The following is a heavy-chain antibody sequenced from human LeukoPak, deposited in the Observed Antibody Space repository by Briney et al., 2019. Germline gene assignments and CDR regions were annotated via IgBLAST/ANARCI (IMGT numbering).Heavy chain of an antibody. D-gene: IGHD3-22*01. V-gene: IGHV3-30-3*01. CDR3: ARATMSYDSSGFGGAFDI. CDR1: GFTFSNYA. J-gene: IGHJ3*02. CDR2: ISYGGTNK. Sequence: GRSLRLSCAASGFTFSNYAMHWVRQAPGKGLEWVAVISYGGTNKYYADSVKGRFTISRDNSKNTMYLQMNSLRAEDTAMYYCARATMSYDSSGFGGAFDIWGQGTMVTVSS.